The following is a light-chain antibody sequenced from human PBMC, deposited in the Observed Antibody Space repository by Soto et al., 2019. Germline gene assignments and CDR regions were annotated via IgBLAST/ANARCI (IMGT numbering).Light chain of an antibody. Sequence: DIQMTQFPSTLSASVGDRVTITCRASQSIRSWLAWYQQKPGKAPNLLIYKASSLTSGVPSRCSGSGYGTEFTLTISSLQPDDIVTYYCQQYDSYSTFGGGTKVQIK. CDR1: QSIRSW. CDR2: KAS. CDR3: QQYDSYST. V-gene: IGKV1-5*03. J-gene: IGKJ4*01.